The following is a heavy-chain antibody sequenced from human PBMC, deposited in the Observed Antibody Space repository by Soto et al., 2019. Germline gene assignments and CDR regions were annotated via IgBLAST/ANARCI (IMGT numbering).Heavy chain of an antibody. CDR1: GGSISSSSYY. Sequence: SETLSLTCTVSGGSISSSSYYWGWIRQPPGKGLEWIGSIYYSGSTYYNPSLKSRVTISVDTSKNQFSLKLSSVTAADTAVYYCARQDYGDYYYYGMDVWGQGTTVTVSS. CDR3: ARQDYGDYYYYGMDV. V-gene: IGHV4-39*01. CDR2: IYYSGST. J-gene: IGHJ6*02. D-gene: IGHD3-16*01.